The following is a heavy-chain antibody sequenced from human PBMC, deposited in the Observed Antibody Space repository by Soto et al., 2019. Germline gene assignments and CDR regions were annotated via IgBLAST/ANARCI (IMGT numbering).Heavy chain of an antibody. CDR2: MSTSNGNT. Sequence: QVQLVQSGAEGKKPGASVKVSCKASGYTFTSYDISWVRQAPGQGLEWMGWMSTSNGNTNYAQKLQGRVTMTTDTSTSTANMELRSLRPADTAVYFCARDRNWVDPWGQGTLVTVS. V-gene: IGHV1-18*01. CDR3: ARDRNWVDP. CDR1: GYTFTSYD. J-gene: IGHJ5*02.